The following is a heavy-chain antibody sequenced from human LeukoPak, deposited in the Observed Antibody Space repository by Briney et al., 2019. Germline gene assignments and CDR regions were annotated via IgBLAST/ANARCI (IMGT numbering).Heavy chain of an antibody. CDR2: ISGSGGST. V-gene: IGHV3-23*01. CDR3: AKDLGDIVLMVYAFDY. J-gene: IGHJ4*02. D-gene: IGHD2-8*01. CDR1: GFTFSNYA. Sequence: PGGSLRLSCAASGFTFSNYAMSWVRQAPGKGLEWVSAISGSGGSTYYADSVKGRFTISRDNSKNTLYLQMNSLRAEDTAVYYCAKDLGDIVLMVYAFDYWGQGTLVTVSS.